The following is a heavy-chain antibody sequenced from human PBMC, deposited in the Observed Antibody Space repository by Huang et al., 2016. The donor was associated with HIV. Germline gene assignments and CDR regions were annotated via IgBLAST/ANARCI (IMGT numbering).Heavy chain of an antibody. D-gene: IGHD1-7*01. V-gene: IGHV3-7*03. Sequence: VESGGRLVQPGGSIRLSCVGSTFRFGADWMSWVRQPPGKGMEWVANIRQDESEKYYVDSVKGRFNIARDNAKKVVFLEMNNVRVEDTATYFCATKTAGMDIWGQGTTVTVS. CDR3: ATKTAGMDI. CDR2: IRQDESEK. J-gene: IGHJ6*02. CDR1: TFRFGADW.